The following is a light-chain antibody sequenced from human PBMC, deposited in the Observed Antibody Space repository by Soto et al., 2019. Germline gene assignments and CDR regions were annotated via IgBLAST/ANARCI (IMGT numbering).Light chain of an antibody. V-gene: IGLV2-14*01. CDR3: QSYESSSLSGFV. Sequence: QSVLTQPASVSGSPGQSITISCTGTSSDVGSYNYVSWYQQHPGKAPKLMIFEVSHRPSGVPDRFSGSKSGISASLAITGLQAEDEADYYCQSYESSSLSGFVFGSGTKVTVL. J-gene: IGLJ1*01. CDR2: EVS. CDR1: SSDVGSYNY.